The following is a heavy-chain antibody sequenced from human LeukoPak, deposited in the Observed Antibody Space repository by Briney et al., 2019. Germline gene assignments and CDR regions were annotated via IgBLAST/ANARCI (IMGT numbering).Heavy chain of an antibody. CDR1: GFTFSDYW. CDR2: INTDGSIT. Sequence: GGSLRLSCAASGFTFSDYWIHWVRQAPGKGLVWVSRINTDGSITNYADSVKGRFSISRDNAKNTLYLQMSSLRAEDTAVYYCASSLINDAFDIWGQGTMVTVSS. D-gene: IGHD3-22*01. CDR3: ASSLINDAFDI. J-gene: IGHJ3*02. V-gene: IGHV3-74*01.